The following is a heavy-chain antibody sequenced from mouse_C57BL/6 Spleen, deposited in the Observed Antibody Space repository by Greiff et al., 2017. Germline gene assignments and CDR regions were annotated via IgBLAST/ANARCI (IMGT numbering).Heavy chain of an antibody. CDR1: GYSFTSYY. J-gene: IGHJ4*01. V-gene: IGHV1-66*01. CDR2: IYPGSGNT. Sequence: VQLQQSGPELVKPGASVKISCKASGYSFTSYYIHWVKQRPGQGLEWIGWIYPGSGNTKYNEKFKGKATLTADTSSSTAYMQLSSLTSADSAVYYCAKSQLASSMDYWGQGTSVTVAS. CDR3: AKSQLASSMDY. D-gene: IGHD6-1*01.